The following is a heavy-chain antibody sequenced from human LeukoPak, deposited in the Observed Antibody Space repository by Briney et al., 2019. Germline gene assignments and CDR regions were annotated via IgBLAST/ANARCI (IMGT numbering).Heavy chain of an antibody. Sequence: GASVKVSCKASGYTFTSYGISWVRQAPGQGLEWMGWISAYNGNTNYAQKLQGRVTMTTDTSTSTAYMELRSLRSDDTAVYYCARESYIAAASAYYYGMDVWGQGTTVTVSS. CDR2: ISAYNGNT. J-gene: IGHJ6*02. D-gene: IGHD6-13*01. V-gene: IGHV1-18*01. CDR3: ARESYIAAASAYYYGMDV. CDR1: GYTFTSYG.